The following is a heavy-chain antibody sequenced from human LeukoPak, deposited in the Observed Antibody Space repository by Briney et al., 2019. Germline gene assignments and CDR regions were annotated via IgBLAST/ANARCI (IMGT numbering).Heavy chain of an antibody. CDR3: TTRTGPPYMFLEWLLDYFDY. CDR2: IKSKTDGGTT. D-gene: IGHD3-3*01. V-gene: IGHV3-15*01. J-gene: IGHJ4*02. CDR1: GFTFSNAW. Sequence: PGGSLRLSCAASGFTFSNAWMSWVRQAPGKGLEWVGRIKSKTDGGTTDYAAPVKGRFTISRDDSKNTLYLQMNSLKTEDTAVYYCTTRTGPPYMFLEWLLDYFDYWGQGTLVTVSS.